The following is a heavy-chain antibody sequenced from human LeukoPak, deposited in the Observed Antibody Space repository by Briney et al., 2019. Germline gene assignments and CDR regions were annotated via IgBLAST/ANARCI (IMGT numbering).Heavy chain of an antibody. D-gene: IGHD6-19*01. J-gene: IGHJ4*02. CDR1: GYIFTSYG. Sequence: ASVKVSCKASGYIFTSYGISWVRQAPGQGLEWMGWISAYNGNTNYAQKLQGRVTMTTDTSTSTAYMELSRLRSDDTAVYYCARDSPRIAVRYYFDYWGQGTLVTVSS. V-gene: IGHV1-18*01. CDR2: ISAYNGNT. CDR3: ARDSPRIAVRYYFDY.